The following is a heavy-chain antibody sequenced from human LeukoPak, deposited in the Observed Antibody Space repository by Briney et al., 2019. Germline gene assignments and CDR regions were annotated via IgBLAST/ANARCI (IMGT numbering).Heavy chain of an antibody. Sequence: PGGSLRLSCAVSGFIFSSYSMNWVRQAPGKGLEWVSYISSGSSTIYYADSVKGRFTVSRDNAKNSLYLQMKSLRAEDTAIYYCARGLHSRLYDSSGYYPYWGQGTLVTVSS. D-gene: IGHD3-22*01. V-gene: IGHV3-48*01. CDR2: ISSGSSTI. CDR1: GFIFSSYS. CDR3: ARGLHSRLYDSSGYYPY. J-gene: IGHJ4*02.